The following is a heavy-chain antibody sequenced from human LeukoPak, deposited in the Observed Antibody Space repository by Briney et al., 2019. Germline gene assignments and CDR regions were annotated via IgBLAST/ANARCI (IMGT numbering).Heavy chain of an antibody. CDR1: GFTVSSNY. V-gene: IGHV3-53*04. J-gene: IGHJ4*02. CDR3: ARGGTPGYSSGQIDY. Sequence: GGSLRLSCVASGFTVSSNYMSWVRQAPGKGLEWVSVIYSAGNTYYADSVKGRFTISRHNSKNTLYLQMNSLSVEDTAVYYCARGGTPGYSSGQIDYWGQGTLVTVSS. CDR2: IYSAGNT. D-gene: IGHD6-19*01.